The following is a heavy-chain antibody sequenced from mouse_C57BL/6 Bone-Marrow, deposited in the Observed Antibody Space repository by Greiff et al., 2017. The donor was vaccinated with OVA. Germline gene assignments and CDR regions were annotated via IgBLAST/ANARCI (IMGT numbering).Heavy chain of an antibody. Sequence: VQLQQSGPELVKPGASVKISCKASGYTFTDYYMNWVKQSHGKSLEWIGDINPNNGGTSYNQKFKGKATLTVDKSSSPAYIVLRSVTSEDSAVSYCARRGAYWYFDVWGTGTTVTVSS. CDR2: INPNNGGT. CDR1: GYTFTDYY. CDR3: ARRGAYWYFDV. V-gene: IGHV1-26*01. J-gene: IGHJ1*03.